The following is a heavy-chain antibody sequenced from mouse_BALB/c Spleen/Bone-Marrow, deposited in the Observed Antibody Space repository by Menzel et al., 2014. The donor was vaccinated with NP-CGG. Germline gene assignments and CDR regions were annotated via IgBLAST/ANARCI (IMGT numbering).Heavy chain of an antibody. CDR1: GYTFTDYW. D-gene: IGHD2-14*01. CDR2: IDTSDSYI. V-gene: IGHV1-69*01. CDR3: ARSDYRYDPLAN. Sequence: VQRVESGAELVMPGASVKMSCKASGYTFTDYWMHWVKQRPGQGLEWIGAIDTSDSYISYNQEFKGKATLTVDESSSTAYMQLSSLTSEDSAVYHCARSDYRYDPLANWGQGTLVTVSA. J-gene: IGHJ3*01.